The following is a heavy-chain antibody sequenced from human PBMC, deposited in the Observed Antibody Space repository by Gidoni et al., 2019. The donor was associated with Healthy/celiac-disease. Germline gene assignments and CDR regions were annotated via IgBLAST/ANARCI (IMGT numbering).Heavy chain of an antibody. CDR2: IIPIFGTA. CDR3: ATKGDRYPGSFDP. V-gene: IGHV1-69*01. Sequence: QVQLVQSGAEVKKPGSSVTVSCKASGGTFSSYAISWVRKAPGQGLEWMGGIIPIFGTANYAQKFQGRVTITADESTSTAYMELSSLRSEDTAVYYCATKGDRYPGSFDPWGQGTLVTVSS. D-gene: IGHD1-20*01. CDR1: GGTFSSYA. J-gene: IGHJ5*02.